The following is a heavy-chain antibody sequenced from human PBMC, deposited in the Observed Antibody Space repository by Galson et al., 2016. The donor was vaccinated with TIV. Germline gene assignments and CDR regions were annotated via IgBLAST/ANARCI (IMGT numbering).Heavy chain of an antibody. D-gene: IGHD1-26*01. CDR2: ISGYSGNT. Sequence: SVKVSCKASGYTFTDYGISWVRQAPGQGLEWMGWISGYSGNTNHAQKFQGRVTMTTNTSTRTAYMELRSRRSDDTAVYYCARDRMSPLVGATQDFWGQGTLVSVSP. J-gene: IGHJ4*02. V-gene: IGHV1-18*01. CDR1: GYTFTDYG. CDR3: ARDRMSPLVGATQDF.